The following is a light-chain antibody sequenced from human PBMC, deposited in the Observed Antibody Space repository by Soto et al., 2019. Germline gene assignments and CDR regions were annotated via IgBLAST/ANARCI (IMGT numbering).Light chain of an antibody. V-gene: IGKV1-39*01. J-gene: IGKJ1*01. CDR2: AAS. CDR3: QQRYSTPWT. Sequence: DIQMTQSPSPLSASVRHRVTTTCRPSQSISNYLDWYQQKTRKAPQLLIYAASSLQSGVLSRFSGGGSGTDFTLTISSLQPADFATYYCQQRYSTPWTFGQGTKVDIK. CDR1: QSISNY.